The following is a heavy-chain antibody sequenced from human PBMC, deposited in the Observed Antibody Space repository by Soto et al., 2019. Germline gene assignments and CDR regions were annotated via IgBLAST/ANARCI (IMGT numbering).Heavy chain of an antibody. D-gene: IGHD3-10*01. Sequence: SETLSLTCTVSGFSISSYYWSWIRQPPGKGLEWIGYIYYSGSTNYNPSLKSRVTISVDTSKNQFSLKLSSVTAADTAVYYCARFYGSGSFRWFDPWGQGTLVTVSS. CDR2: IYYSGST. V-gene: IGHV4-59*01. J-gene: IGHJ5*02. CDR3: ARFYGSGSFRWFDP. CDR1: GFSISSYY.